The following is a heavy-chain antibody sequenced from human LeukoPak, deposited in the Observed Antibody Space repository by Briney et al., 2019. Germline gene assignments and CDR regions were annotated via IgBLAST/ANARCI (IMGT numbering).Heavy chain of an antibody. CDR3: ARGMITFGGVIPNNWFDP. CDR1: GFTFSSYE. V-gene: IGHV3-7*03. Sequence: GGSLRLSCAASGFTFSSYEMNWVRQAPGKGLEWVANIKQDGSEKYYVDSVKGRFTISRDNAKNSLYLQMNSLRAEDTAVYYCARGMITFGGVIPNNWFDPWGQGTLVTVSS. CDR2: IKQDGSEK. D-gene: IGHD3-16*02. J-gene: IGHJ5*02.